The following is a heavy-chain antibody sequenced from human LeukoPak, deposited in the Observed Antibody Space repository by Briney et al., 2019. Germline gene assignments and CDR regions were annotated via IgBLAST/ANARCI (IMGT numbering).Heavy chain of an antibody. CDR1: GYTFSRHE. D-gene: IGHD5-24*01. CDR3: AKGDDIGKHPTRAYYFDT. J-gene: IGHJ4*02. CDR2: KGINWVNS. Sequence: GGSLRLSCAASGYTFSRHEMRWVRQAPGKGLEWGSNKGINWVNSLFALSVQALFSISRDNSRNALDLQMANLRVDDTAVYYCAKGDDIGKHPTRAYYFDTWGQGTLVTVSS. V-gene: IGHV3-23*01.